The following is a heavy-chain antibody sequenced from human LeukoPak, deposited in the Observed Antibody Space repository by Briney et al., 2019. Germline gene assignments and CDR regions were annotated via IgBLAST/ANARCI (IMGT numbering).Heavy chain of an antibody. Sequence: GGSLRLSCAASGFTFSSYWMHWVRQAPGKGLEWVSTISNSDYNTYYTDSVKGRFTISRDNSKNTLYLQMNSLTADDTAIYYCGKATGTLGNWGQGTLVTVSS. CDR1: GFTFSSYW. CDR2: ISNSDYNT. J-gene: IGHJ4*02. V-gene: IGHV3-23*01. CDR3: GKATGTLGN. D-gene: IGHD1-1*01.